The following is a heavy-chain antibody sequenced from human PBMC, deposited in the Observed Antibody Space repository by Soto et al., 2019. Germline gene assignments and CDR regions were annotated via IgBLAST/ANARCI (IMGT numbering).Heavy chain of an antibody. CDR1: GDTFNFYT. V-gene: IGHV1-69*02. Sequence: GASVKVSCKASGDTFNFYTINWVRQAPGLGLEWLGRIIPYLSVSNYAQKFQGRVTITADKSTSTAYMEVRSLRSEDTAMYYCATSFGSGYRAFDYWGQGALVTVSS. CDR2: IIPYLSVS. D-gene: IGHD3-10*01. J-gene: IGHJ4*02. CDR3: ATSFGSGYRAFDY.